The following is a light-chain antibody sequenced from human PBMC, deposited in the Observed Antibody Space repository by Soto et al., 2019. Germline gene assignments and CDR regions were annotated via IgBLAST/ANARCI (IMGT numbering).Light chain of an antibody. CDR2: AAT. J-gene: IGKJ3*01. Sequence: DIQVTQSPSSVSASVGDRVAITCRASQSIGNWLAWYQQKPGKAPKLLIYAATSLQGGVPSRFSGSVSGTDFTLTINSLQPGDFATYYCQQYHSYSPFTFGPGT. CDR1: QSIGNW. V-gene: IGKV1D-12*01. CDR3: QQYHSYSPFT.